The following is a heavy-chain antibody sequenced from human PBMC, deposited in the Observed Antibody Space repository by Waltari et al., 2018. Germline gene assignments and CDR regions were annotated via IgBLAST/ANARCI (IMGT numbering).Heavy chain of an antibody. D-gene: IGHD1-26*01. Sequence: QVQLVQSGAEVKKPGASVKVSCKVSGYTLTELSMHWVRPAPGKGLEWMGGFEPEDGETIYEQKFQGRVTMTEDTSTDTAYMELRSLRSEDTAVYYCATRWDPYYYYYYMDVWGKGTTVTVSS. CDR2: FEPEDGET. V-gene: IGHV1-24*01. CDR3: ATRWDPYYYYYYMDV. J-gene: IGHJ6*03. CDR1: GYTLTELS.